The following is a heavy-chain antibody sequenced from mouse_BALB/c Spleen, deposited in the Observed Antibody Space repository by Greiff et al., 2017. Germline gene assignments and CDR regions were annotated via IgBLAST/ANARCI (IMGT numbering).Heavy chain of an antibody. D-gene: IGHD1-1*01. CDR3: AISGYYGSSYYFDY. CDR1: GFTFSSFG. Sequence: EVQLVESGGGLVQPGGSRKLSCAASGFTFSSFGMHWGRQAPEKGLEWVAYISSGSSTIYYADTVKGRFTISRDNPTNTLFLQMTSLRSEDTAMYYCAISGYYGSSYYFDYWGQGTTLTVSS. V-gene: IGHV5-17*02. CDR2: ISSGSSTI. J-gene: IGHJ2*01.